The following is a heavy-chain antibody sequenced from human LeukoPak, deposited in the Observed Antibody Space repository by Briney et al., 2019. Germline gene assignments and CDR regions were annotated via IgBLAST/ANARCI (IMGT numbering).Heavy chain of an antibody. D-gene: IGHD6-13*01. CDR2: INYSGST. J-gene: IGHJ5*02. CDR3: ARGNLEWAAGTRWFDP. V-gene: IGHV4-34*01. Sequence: PSETLSLTCAVYGESLSGYHWSWIRQPPGNGLEWIGEINYSGSTNYNPSLKSRVTIPLDTSKNQFSLKLSSVTAADTAIYYCARGNLEWAAGTRWFDPWGQGTLVTVSS. CDR1: GESLSGYH.